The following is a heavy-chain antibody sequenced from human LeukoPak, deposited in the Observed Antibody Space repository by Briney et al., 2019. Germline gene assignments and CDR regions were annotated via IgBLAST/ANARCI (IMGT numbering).Heavy chain of an antibody. V-gene: IGHV3-23*01. CDR2: LSGSGTGT. Sequence: GGSLRLSCAASGFTFSTYAMSWVRQAPGKGLEWVSALSGSGTGTSYAESVQGRFTISRDNSKNTLYLQMNSLRAEDTAVYYCARLTFEAGFDYWGQGTLVTVSS. J-gene: IGHJ4*02. CDR1: GFTFSTYA. CDR3: ARLTFEAGFDY.